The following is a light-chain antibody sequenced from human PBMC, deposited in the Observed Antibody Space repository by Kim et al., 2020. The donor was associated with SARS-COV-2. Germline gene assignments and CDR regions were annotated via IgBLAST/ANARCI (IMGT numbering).Light chain of an antibody. V-gene: IGLV3-1*01. CDR3: QAWDSSVVV. CDR1: KLGDRN. CDR2: QDG. Sequence: PGHTASSTCAGEKLGDRNANGYRQKRGQSPVVVIYQDGHRPSGIPERFSGSSSGNTATLTISGTQAMDEADYYCQAWDSSVVVFGGGTKLNVL. J-gene: IGLJ2*01.